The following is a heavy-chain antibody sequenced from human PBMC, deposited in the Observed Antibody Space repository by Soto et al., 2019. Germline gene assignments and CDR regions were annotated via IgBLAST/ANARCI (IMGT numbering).Heavy chain of an antibody. V-gene: IGHV3-33*01. CDR2: IWYDGSNK. J-gene: IGHJ6*02. Sequence: GGSLRLSCAASGFTFSSYGMHWVRQAPGKGLAWVAVIWYDGSNKYYADSVKGRFTISRDNSKNTLYLQMNSLRAEDTAVYYCARVLTTVPTGSGMDVWGQGTTVTVSS. CDR1: GFTFSSYG. D-gene: IGHD4-17*01. CDR3: ARVLTTVPTGSGMDV.